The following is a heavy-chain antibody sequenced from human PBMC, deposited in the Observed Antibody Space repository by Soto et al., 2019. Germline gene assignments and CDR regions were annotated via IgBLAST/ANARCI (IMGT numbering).Heavy chain of an antibody. Sequence: LSLTCSVSGAPITSNYWTWIRQPPGKGLEWIGYLDHQGYSNYSPSLRSRVSMSIDTSKNQLSLKVHSVTAADTAVYYCARVPVTGSFDWLDPWGQGTLLTV. V-gene: IGHV4-59*01. CDR3: ARVPVTGSFDWLDP. D-gene: IGHD3-9*01. CDR1: GAPITSNY. J-gene: IGHJ5*02. CDR2: LDHQGYS.